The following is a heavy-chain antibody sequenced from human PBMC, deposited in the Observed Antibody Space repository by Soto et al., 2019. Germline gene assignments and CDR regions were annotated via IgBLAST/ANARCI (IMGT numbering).Heavy chain of an antibody. V-gene: IGHV3-33*01. CDR1: GFTFRNYG. CDR2: IWYDGSNT. CDR3: TRAVSSRYFDL. J-gene: IGHJ2*01. Sequence: QVQLVESGGGVVQPGRSLRLSCAASGFTFRNYGMHWVRQAPGKGLEWVALIWYDGSNTFYTDSVKGRFTISRDNSKSTLHLQMNSLRAEDTAVYYCTRAVSSRYFDLWGRGSLVTVSS.